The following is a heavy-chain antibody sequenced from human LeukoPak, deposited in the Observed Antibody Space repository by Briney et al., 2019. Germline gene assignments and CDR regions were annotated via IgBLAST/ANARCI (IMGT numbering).Heavy chain of an antibody. CDR2: INPNSGGT. J-gene: IGHJ4*02. Sequence: ASVKVSCKASGYTFTAYYMHWVRQAPGQGLGWMGWINPNSGGTNYAQKFQGRVTMTRDTSISTAYMELSRLRSADTAVYYCAREGAPGPHDYWGQGTLVTVSS. CDR3: AREGAPGPHDY. D-gene: IGHD1-14*01. CDR1: GYTFTAYY. V-gene: IGHV1-2*02.